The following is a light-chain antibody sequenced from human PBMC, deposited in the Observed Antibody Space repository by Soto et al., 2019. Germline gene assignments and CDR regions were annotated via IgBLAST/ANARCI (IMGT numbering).Light chain of an antibody. J-gene: IGKJ1*01. Sequence: EIVMTQSPATLSVSPGERATLSCRASQSISSYLAWYQQKPGQAPRLLIYGASTRATGIPVRFSGSGSGTEFTLTISSLQSEDFAVYYWQQYNNWPPWTFGQGTKVEIK. CDR2: GAS. CDR1: QSISSY. CDR3: QQYNNWPPWT. V-gene: IGKV3-15*01.